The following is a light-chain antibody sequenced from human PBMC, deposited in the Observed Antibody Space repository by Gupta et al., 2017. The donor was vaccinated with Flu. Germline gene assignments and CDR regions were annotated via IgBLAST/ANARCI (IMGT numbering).Light chain of an antibody. V-gene: IGKV1-39*01. CDR2: GAS. J-gene: IGKJ2*02. CDR3: QQSDSRPCT. Sequence: PGTLSASAGDRVTIPCRASQSVSTNLTWYQQKPGQAPKLLIYGASSRDSGIPARFTGSESGTDFTLTISSLQPEDFAPYYCQQSDSRPCTFGQGTKVEIK. CDR1: QSVSTN.